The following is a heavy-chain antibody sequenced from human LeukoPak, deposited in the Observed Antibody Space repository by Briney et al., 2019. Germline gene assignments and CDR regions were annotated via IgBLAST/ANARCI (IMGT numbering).Heavy chain of an antibody. J-gene: IGHJ3*02. Sequence: ASVKVSCKASGYTFTSYYIHWVRQAPGQGPEWMGIIIPSGGRASSAQKFQGRVTMTRDTTTSTVYMELTRLTSEDTAAYYCARGRSAFRDAFDIWGQGTLVTVSS. V-gene: IGHV1-46*01. CDR2: IIPSGGRA. CDR1: GYTFTSYY. CDR3: ARGRSAFRDAFDI.